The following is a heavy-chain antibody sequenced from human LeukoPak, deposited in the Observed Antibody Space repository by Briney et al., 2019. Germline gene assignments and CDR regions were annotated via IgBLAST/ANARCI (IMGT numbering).Heavy chain of an antibody. D-gene: IGHD3-10*01. J-gene: IGHJ4*02. Sequence: GGSLRLSRAASGFTFSSYAMSWVRQAPGKGLEWVSLIYISGITKYADSVQGRFIISRDNSKDTLYLQMNNLRVEDTAVYYCAKRSPPYWGQGTLVSVSS. V-gene: IGHV3-66*04. CDR3: AKRSPPY. CDR2: IYISGIT. CDR1: GFTFSSYA.